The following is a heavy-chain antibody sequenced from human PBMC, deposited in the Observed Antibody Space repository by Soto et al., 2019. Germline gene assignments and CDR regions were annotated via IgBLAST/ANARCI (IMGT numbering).Heavy chain of an antibody. J-gene: IGHJ6*02. D-gene: IGHD2-21*01. CDR3: AKDNLLLGSRGSDGMDF. V-gene: IGHV3-30*18. CDR1: GFTFSSYG. CDR2: ISYDGSNK. Sequence: VGSLRLSCAASGFTFSSYGMHWVRQAPGKGLEWVAVISYDGSNKYYADSVKGRFTISRDNSKNTLYLQLNSLRAEDTAVYYCAKDNLLLGSRGSDGMDFWGPGTTVTLS.